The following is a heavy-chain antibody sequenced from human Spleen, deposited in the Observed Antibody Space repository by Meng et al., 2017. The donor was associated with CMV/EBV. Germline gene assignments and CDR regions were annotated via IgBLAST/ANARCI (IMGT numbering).Heavy chain of an antibody. J-gene: IGHJ3*01. V-gene: IGHV4-38-2*02. D-gene: IGHD1-26*01. Sequence: SETLSLTCTVSGSSISTAYYWAWIRQPPGKRLEWIGSFYHTGTAYYISSLEGRINISVDKSTNQFSLRLTSVTAADTAVYYCAREVGAPYFDLWGHGTLVTVSS. CDR2: FYHTGTA. CDR3: AREVGAPYFDL. CDR1: GSSISTAYY.